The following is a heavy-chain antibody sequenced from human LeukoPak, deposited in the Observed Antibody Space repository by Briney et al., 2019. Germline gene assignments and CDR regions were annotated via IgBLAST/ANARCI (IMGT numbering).Heavy chain of an antibody. D-gene: IGHD4-17*01. CDR3: ARIAVTYTFDY. CDR2: IKQDGSEK. V-gene: IGHV3-7*01. CDR1: GFTFSIYW. Sequence: PGGSLRLSCAASGFTFSIYWMSWVRQAPGKGLEWVANIKQDGSEKYYVDSVKGRFTISRDNAENSLYLQMNSLRAEDTAVYYCARIAVTYTFDYWGQGTLVTVSS. J-gene: IGHJ4*02.